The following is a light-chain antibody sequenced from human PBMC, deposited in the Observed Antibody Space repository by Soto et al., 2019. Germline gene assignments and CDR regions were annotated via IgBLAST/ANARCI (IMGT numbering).Light chain of an antibody. J-gene: IGKJ3*01. CDR2: AAS. V-gene: IGKV1-39*01. CDR3: QQSYSTPFA. Sequence: DIQMTQSPSSLYASVGDRVTITCRASQSISSYLNWYQQKPGKAPKLLIYAASSLQSGVPSRFSGSGSGTDFTLTISSLQPEDFATYYWQQSYSTPFAFGPGTKVDIK. CDR1: QSISSY.